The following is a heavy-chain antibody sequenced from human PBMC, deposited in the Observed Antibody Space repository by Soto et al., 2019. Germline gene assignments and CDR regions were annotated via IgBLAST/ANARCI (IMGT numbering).Heavy chain of an antibody. Sequence: GGSLRLSCAVSGFTFSNACMNWVLQAPGKGLEWVGRIKSKTDGGTTDYAAPVKGRFTISRDDSKNTLYLQMNSLKTEDTAVYYCTTDRRDTAMVATFDIRGQGTMVTVSS. V-gene: IGHV3-15*07. D-gene: IGHD5-18*01. CDR1: GFTFSNAC. CDR3: TTDRRDTAMVATFDI. CDR2: IKSKTDGGTT. J-gene: IGHJ3*02.